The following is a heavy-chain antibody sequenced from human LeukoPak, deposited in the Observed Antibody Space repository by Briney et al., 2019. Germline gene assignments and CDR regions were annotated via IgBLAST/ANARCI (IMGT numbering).Heavy chain of an antibody. CDR2: INSDGSST. Sequence: GGSLRLSCAASGFTFSSYWMHWVRQAPGKGLVWVSRINSDGSSTSYADSVKGRFTISRDNAKNTLYLQMNSLRAEDTALYYCARVDSGSSWYAPFDYWGQGTLVTVSS. CDR3: ARVDSGSSWYAPFDY. J-gene: IGHJ4*02. CDR1: GFTFSSYW. V-gene: IGHV3-74*01. D-gene: IGHD6-13*01.